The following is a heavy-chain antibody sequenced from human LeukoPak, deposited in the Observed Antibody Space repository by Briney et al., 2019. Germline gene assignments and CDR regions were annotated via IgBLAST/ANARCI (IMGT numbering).Heavy chain of an antibody. J-gene: IGHJ4*02. CDR3: AKRGVVIRVILVGFHKEAYYFDS. CDR1: GITLSNYG. CDR2: ISDSGGRP. D-gene: IGHD3-22*01. V-gene: IGHV3-23*01. Sequence: GGSLRLSCAVSGITLSNYGMSWVRQAPGKGLEWVAGISDSGGRPNYADSVKGRFTISRDNPKNTLYLQMNSLRAEDTAVYFCAKRGVVIRVILVGFHKEAYYFDSWGQGALVTVSS.